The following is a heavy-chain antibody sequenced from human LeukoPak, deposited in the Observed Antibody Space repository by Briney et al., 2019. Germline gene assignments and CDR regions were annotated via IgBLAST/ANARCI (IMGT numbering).Heavy chain of an antibody. D-gene: IGHD1-26*01. J-gene: IGHJ4*02. CDR1: GGSISYYY. Sequence: NTSETLSLTCTVSGGSISYYYWGWIRQPPGKGLEWLGYTYYSGNTNYNPSLKSRVTMSLDTSKTQFSLNLTSVTAADTAVYYCARISGGDWYWGQGALVTASS. CDR3: ARISGGDWY. V-gene: IGHV4-59*08. CDR2: TYYSGNT.